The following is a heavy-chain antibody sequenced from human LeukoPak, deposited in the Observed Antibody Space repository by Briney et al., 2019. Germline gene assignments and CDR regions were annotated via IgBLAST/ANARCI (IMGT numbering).Heavy chain of an antibody. Sequence: ASVKVSCKPSGYTFTGYYVHWVRQAPGQGLERMGWINPNSGGTNYAQKFQGRVTMTRDTSLSTAYIEMSRLRSDDTAVYYCATGRWNTLTKGKIVPFDYWGQGTLVTVSS. CDR2: INPNSGGT. J-gene: IGHJ4*02. CDR1: GYTFTGYY. V-gene: IGHV1-2*02. D-gene: IGHD1/OR15-1a*01. CDR3: ATGRWNTLTKGKIVPFDY.